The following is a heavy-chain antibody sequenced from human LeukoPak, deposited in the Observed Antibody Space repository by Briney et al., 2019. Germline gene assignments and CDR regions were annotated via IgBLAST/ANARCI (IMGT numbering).Heavy chain of an antibody. CDR1: GFTFSNYA. Sequence: GGSLRLSCAASGFTFSNYAMSWVRQAPGKGLEWVSTISGGGITTYYADSAKGRFTISRDNSKNTMFLQMYSLRADDTAVYYCPRQSYASGWNPFDYWGQGILVTVSS. D-gene: IGHD6-19*01. V-gene: IGHV3-23*01. CDR3: PRQSYASGWNPFDY. CDR2: ISGGGITT. J-gene: IGHJ4*02.